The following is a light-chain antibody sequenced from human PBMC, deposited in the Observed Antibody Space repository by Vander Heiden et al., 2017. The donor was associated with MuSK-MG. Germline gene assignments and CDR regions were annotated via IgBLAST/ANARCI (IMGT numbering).Light chain of an antibody. CDR3: QQDEMFHT. J-gene: IGKJ2*01. Sequence: DIEMTQSPSSLSASVGDRVTITCQASQNIDFFLNWYQQKPGKAPNLLIYDASKLETGVPSRFSGRGSGRDFTLTINSVQPEDVATYYCQQDEMFHTFGQGTKLDI. CDR1: QNIDFF. CDR2: DAS. V-gene: IGKV1-33*01.